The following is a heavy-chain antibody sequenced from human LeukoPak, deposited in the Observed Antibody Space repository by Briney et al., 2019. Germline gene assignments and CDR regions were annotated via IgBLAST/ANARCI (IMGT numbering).Heavy chain of an antibody. CDR2: IWYDGSNK. V-gene: IGHV3-33*01. D-gene: IGHD6-19*01. CDR1: GFTFSSYG. Sequence: GGSLRLSCAASGFTFSSYGMHWVRQAPGNGLEWVAVIWYDGSNKYYADSVKGRFTISRDNSKNTLYLQMNSLRAEDTAVYYCARVVSSRNDAFDIWGQGTMVTVSS. J-gene: IGHJ3*02. CDR3: ARVVSSRNDAFDI.